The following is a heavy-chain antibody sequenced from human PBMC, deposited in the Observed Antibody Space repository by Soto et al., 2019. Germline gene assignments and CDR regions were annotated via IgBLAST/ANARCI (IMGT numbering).Heavy chain of an antibody. D-gene: IGHD6-13*01. V-gene: IGHV1-69*13. J-gene: IGHJ4*02. Sequence: SVKVSCKASGYTFTSYGISWVRQALGQGLEWMGGIILIFGTANYEQKFQGRGTITADESTSTAHMELSRLRPEDTAGYIFATDPNQRTIAAAGFDNWGQGTLVTASS. CDR1: GYTFTSYG. CDR3: ATDPNQRTIAAAGFDN. CDR2: IILIFGTA.